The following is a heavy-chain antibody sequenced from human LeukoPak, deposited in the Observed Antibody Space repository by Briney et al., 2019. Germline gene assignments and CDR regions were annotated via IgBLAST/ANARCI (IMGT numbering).Heavy chain of an antibody. J-gene: IGHJ6*03. D-gene: IGHD6-13*01. V-gene: IGHV3-7*01. CDR2: IKQAGSEK. CDR3: ARAAPEDSSSWYGDYYYYYMDV. CDR1: GFTFSSYW. Sequence: PGGSLRLSCVASGFTFSSYWMSWVRQAPGKGLEWVANIKQAGSEKYYVDSVKGRFTISRDNAKNSLYLQMNSLRVEDTAVYYCARAAPEDSSSWYGDYYYYYMDVWGKGTTVTISS.